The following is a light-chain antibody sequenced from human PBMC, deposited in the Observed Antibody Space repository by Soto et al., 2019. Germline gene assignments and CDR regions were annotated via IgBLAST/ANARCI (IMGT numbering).Light chain of an antibody. CDR2: DAS. CDR1: QSISTW. V-gene: IGKV1-5*01. CDR3: QQYNSYPYT. Sequence: DIQMTQSPSTVSASVGDGVTITCRASQSISTWLAWYQQKPGKAPNLLIYDASTLESGGPSGFSGSGSGTEFTLTISSLQLDDSATYYCQQYNSYPYTFGQGTKLEIK. J-gene: IGKJ2*01.